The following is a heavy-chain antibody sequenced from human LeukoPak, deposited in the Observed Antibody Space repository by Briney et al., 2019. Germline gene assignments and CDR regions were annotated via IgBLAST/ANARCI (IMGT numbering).Heavy chain of an antibody. CDR3: ARDRKIVGALDY. Sequence: PGGSLRLSRAASGFTSSSYTMSWVRQAPGEGLGWVSAISGSGGSTYYADSVKGRFTISRDNSKNTLYLQMNSLRAEDTAVYYCARDRKIVGALDYWGQGTLVTVSS. J-gene: IGHJ4*02. V-gene: IGHV3-23*01. D-gene: IGHD1-26*01. CDR1: GFTSSSYT. CDR2: ISGSGGST.